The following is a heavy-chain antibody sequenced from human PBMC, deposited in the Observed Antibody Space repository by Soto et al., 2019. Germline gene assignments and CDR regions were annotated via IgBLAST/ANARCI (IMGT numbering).Heavy chain of an antibody. Sequence: GGSLRLSCAASGFTFSSYAMSWVRQAPGKGLEWVSAISGSGGSTYYADSVKGRFTISRDNSKNTLYLQMNSLRAEDTAVYYCAKGMGLSRWAFDFDYWGQGTLVTVSS. CDR2: ISGSGGST. CDR3: AKGMGLSRWAFDFDY. D-gene: IGHD3-16*01. J-gene: IGHJ4*02. CDR1: GFTFSSYA. V-gene: IGHV3-23*01.